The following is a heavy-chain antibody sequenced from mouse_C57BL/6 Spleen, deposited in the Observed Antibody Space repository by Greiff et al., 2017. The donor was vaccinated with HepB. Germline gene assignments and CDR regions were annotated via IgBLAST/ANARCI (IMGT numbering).Heavy chain of an antibody. CDR1: GYSITSGYD. CDR3: ARGDSNGWYFDV. Sequence: DVKLQESGPGMVKPSQSLSLTCTVTGYSITSGYDWHWIRHFPGNKLEWMGYISYSGSTNYNPSLKSRISITHDTSKNHFFLKLNSVTTEDTATYYCARGDSNGWYFDVWGTGTTVTVSS. D-gene: IGHD2-5*01. CDR2: ISYSGST. V-gene: IGHV3-1*01. J-gene: IGHJ1*03.